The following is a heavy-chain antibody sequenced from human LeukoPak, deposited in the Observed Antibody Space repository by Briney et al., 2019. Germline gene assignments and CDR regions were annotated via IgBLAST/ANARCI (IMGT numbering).Heavy chain of an antibody. J-gene: IGHJ3*02. CDR1: GGSISSYY. V-gene: IGHV4-59*01. CDR3: ARGGSGISNAFDI. D-gene: IGHD3-10*01. CDR2: HYYSGST. Sequence: PSETLSLTCSVSGGSISSYYGSWIRQPPGNGLEWIGYHYYSGSTNSNPSLKSRVTMSVDTSKNQFSLKLRSVTAADTAVYYCARGGSGISNAFDIWGQGTMVTVSS.